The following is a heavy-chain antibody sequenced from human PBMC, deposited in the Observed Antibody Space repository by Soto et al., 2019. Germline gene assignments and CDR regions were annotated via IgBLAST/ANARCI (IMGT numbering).Heavy chain of an antibody. CDR2: TYHSGNP. J-gene: IGHJ1*01. D-gene: IGHD6-13*01. Sequence: QLQLQESGSRLVKSSETLSLTCGVSGDTISTGGYSWAWIRQPPGKALEWIGHTYHSGNPFYNPYRKSLIIILGESTKIPFSLRVRSVTAANTAVHYCPSATYSVYVGYSEHCGQGTLVTVPS. CDR1: GDTISTGGYS. V-gene: IGHV4-30-2*01. CDR3: PSATYSVYVGYSEH.